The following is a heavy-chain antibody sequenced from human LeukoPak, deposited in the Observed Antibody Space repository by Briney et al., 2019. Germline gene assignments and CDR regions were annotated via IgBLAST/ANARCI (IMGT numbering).Heavy chain of an antibody. V-gene: IGHV3-33*08. CDR3: ARAGPSVGMDV. CDR1: GFTFSSYW. J-gene: IGHJ6*02. D-gene: IGHD1-14*01. Sequence: GGSLRPSCAASGFTFSSYWMHWVRQAPGKGLEWVAVIWYDGSNKYYADSVKGRFTISRDNSKNTLYLQMNSLRAEDTAVYYCARAGPSVGMDVWGQGTTVTVSS. CDR2: IWYDGSNK.